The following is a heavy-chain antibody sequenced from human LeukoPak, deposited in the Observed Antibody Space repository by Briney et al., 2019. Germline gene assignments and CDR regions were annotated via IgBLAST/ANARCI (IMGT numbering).Heavy chain of an antibody. D-gene: IGHD3-22*01. Sequence: GRSLRLSCAASGFTFTTHAMHWVRQAPGKGLEWVGFIRSKAYGGTTEYAASVKGRFTISRDDSKSIAYLQMNSLKTEDTAVYYCTRDDYYDSSGRPDYWGQGTLVTVSS. J-gene: IGHJ4*02. CDR3: TRDDYYDSSGRPDY. V-gene: IGHV3-49*04. CDR2: IRSKAYGGTT. CDR1: GFTFTTHA.